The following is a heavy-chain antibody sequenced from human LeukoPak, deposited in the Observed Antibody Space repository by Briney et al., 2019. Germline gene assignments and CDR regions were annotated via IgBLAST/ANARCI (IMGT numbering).Heavy chain of an antibody. CDR3: ARDPDPGYSSTGDY. CDR2: IYSGGST. J-gene: IGHJ4*02. V-gene: IGHV3-53*01. Sequence: GGSLRLSCAASGFTVSSNYMGWVRQAPGKGLEWVSVIYSGGSTYYADSVKGRFTISRDNSKNTLYLQMNSLRAEDTAVYYCARDPDPGYSSTGDYWGQGTLVTVSS. CDR1: GFTVSSNY. D-gene: IGHD6-13*01.